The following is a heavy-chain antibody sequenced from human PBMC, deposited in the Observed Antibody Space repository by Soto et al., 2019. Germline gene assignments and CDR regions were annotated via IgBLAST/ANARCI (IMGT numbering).Heavy chain of an antibody. J-gene: IGHJ5*02. V-gene: IGHV1-69*01. CDR1: GGTFSSYA. CDR2: IIPIFGTA. Sequence: QVQLVQSGAEVKKPGSSVKVSCKASGGTFSSYAISWVRQAPGQGLEWMGGIIPIFGTANYAQKFQGRVTITADESTSTAYMELSSLRSEDTAVYYWARGEGYCSVCSCYPYNWFDPWGQGTMVTVSS. CDR3: ARGEGYCSVCSCYPYNWFDP. D-gene: IGHD2-15*01.